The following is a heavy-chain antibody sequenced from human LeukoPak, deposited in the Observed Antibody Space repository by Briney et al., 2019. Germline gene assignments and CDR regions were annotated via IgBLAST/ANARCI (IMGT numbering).Heavy chain of an antibody. CDR2: FNWRTGMI. D-gene: IGHD6-19*01. J-gene: IGHJ3*01. V-gene: IGHV3-9*02. CDR1: EFTSDEYA. CDR3: VKVIHSGWFQGAFDC. Sequence: PRGSLRLSCAASEFTSDEYAMHWVRQAPGKGLEWVSGFNWRTGMIGYADSVKGRFTISRDSAKSSLYLQMNSLRAEDTAFYYCVKVIHSGWFQGAFDCWGQGTMVTVSS.